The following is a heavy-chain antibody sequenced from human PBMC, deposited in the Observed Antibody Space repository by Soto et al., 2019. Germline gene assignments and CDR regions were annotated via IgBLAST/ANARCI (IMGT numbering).Heavy chain of an antibody. CDR3: ARGGPQYYSGSGSYYGPLYYFEY. CDR1: GGSFSWYG. Sequence: TLSVSWAVYGGSFSWYGWSWIRPPPGKGREWMGEINHSGSTNYNPSLESRVTISVDTSKNQFSRKLSSVTAADTAVYYCARGGPQYYSGSGSYYGPLYYFEYWGQATLVTVSS. V-gene: IGHV4-34*01. CDR2: INHSGST. D-gene: IGHD3-10*01. J-gene: IGHJ4*02.